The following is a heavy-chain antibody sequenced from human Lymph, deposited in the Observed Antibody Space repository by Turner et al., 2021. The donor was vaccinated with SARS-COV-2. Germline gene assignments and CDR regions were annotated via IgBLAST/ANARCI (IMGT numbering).Heavy chain of an antibody. J-gene: IGHJ4*02. CDR2: ISYDGINK. V-gene: IGHV3-30-3*01. Sequence: QVQLVESGGGVVQPGRSLRLSCAASGFTFSSYVMHWVRQAPGKGLEWVAVISYDGINKYYADSVKGRFTISRDNSKNTLYLQMNSLRAEDTAVYYCAKDPNWYVLSAVDYWGQGTLVTVSS. CDR1: GFTFSSYV. D-gene: IGHD1-1*01. CDR3: AKDPNWYVLSAVDY.